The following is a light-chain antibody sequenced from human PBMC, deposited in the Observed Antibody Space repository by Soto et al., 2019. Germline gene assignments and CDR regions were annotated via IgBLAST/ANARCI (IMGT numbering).Light chain of an antibody. V-gene: IGKV1-5*01. CDR2: DAS. Sequence: DIQMTQSPSTLSASVGDRVTITCRASQSLGSWLAWHQQKPGKAPKLLIYDASTLKSGVPSRFSGSGSGTKFTLTISSLQPDDFSAYYCQEYNSHSGTFGQGTKVEVK. CDR1: QSLGSW. CDR3: QEYNSHSGT. J-gene: IGKJ1*01.